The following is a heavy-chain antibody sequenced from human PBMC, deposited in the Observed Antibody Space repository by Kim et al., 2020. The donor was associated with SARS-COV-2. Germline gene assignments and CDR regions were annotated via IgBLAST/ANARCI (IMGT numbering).Heavy chain of an antibody. Sequence: SETLSLTCTVSGGSISSSSYYWGWIRQPPGKGLEWIGSIYYSGSTYYNPSLKSRVTISVDTSKNQFSLKLSSVTAADTAVYYCARHGWYYYDSSHAFDIWGQGTMVTVSS. CDR1: GGSISSSSYY. CDR3: ARHGWYYYDSSHAFDI. V-gene: IGHV4-39*01. J-gene: IGHJ3*02. D-gene: IGHD3-22*01. CDR2: IYYSGST.